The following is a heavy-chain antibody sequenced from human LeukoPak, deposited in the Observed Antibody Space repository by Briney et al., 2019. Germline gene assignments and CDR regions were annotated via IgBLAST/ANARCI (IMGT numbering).Heavy chain of an antibody. V-gene: IGHV1-24*01. CDR2: FDPEDGET. CDR1: GYTLTELS. D-gene: IGHD3-3*01. Sequence: EASVKVSCKVSGYTLTELSMHWVRQAPGKGLEWMGGFDPEDGETIYAQKFQGRVTMTEDTSTDTAYMELSSLRSEDTAVYYCARDADYRFWSGYRTARSYYYYMDVWGKGTTVTVSS. J-gene: IGHJ6*03. CDR3: ARDADYRFWSGYRTARSYYYYMDV.